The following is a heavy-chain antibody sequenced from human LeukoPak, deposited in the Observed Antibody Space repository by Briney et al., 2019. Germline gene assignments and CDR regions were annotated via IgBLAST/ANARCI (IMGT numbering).Heavy chain of an antibody. CDR1: GISCGDYA. CDR3: TKQFVLFAFDI. V-gene: IGHV3-49*04. Sequence: GGSLRLCCTASGISCGDYAMSWVRQAPGNGLDWVGFIRGKAYGETTEYAASVKGRFSISRDDSKSSAYLQMNSLKTEDTAVYYCTKQFVLFAFDIWGQGTMVTVSS. CDR2: IRGKAYGETT. J-gene: IGHJ3*02. D-gene: IGHD6-6*01.